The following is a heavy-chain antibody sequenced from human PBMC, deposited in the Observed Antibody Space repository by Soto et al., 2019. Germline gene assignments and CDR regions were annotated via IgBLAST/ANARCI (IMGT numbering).Heavy chain of an antibody. CDR3: VSARLSMPLDV. CDR1: GFTFSGYW. J-gene: IGHJ6*04. V-gene: IGHV3-7*01. Sequence: EVQLVESGGGLVQPGGSLRLSCAGSGFTFSGYWMNWVRQAPGKGLEWVANINQGGSEEHYVDSVKGRFTISRDNVKNSLYLQMTSLRVDDTAVYYCVSARLSMPLDVWGKGTTVTVSS. CDR2: INQGGSEE. D-gene: IGHD2-2*01.